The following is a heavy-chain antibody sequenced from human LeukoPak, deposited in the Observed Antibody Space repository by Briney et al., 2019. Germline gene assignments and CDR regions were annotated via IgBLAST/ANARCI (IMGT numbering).Heavy chain of an antibody. D-gene: IGHD6-13*01. CDR3: ATNGIAAAAGY. CDR2: IYYSGST. V-gene: IGHV4-39*07. Sequence: PSETLSLTCTVSGGSISSSSYYWGWIRQPPGKGLEWIGSIYYSGSTYYNPSLKSRVTISVDTSKNQFSLKLSSVTAADTAVYYCATNGIAAAAGYWGQGTLVTVSS. CDR1: GGSISSSSYY. J-gene: IGHJ4*02.